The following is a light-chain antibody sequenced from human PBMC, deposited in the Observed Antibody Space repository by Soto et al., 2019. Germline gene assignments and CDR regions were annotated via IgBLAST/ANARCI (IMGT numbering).Light chain of an antibody. CDR2: TAS. CDR3: QQTFVLPQT. V-gene: IGKV1-39*01. CDR1: ERIGSN. Sequence: DIQLTQSPSSLSASVGDTVSITCRATERIGSNLCCSQQKPGKAPALLIYTASTLQTGVPSRVRGRGYATDFTLNIRCLQHEEGATYFCQQTFVLPQTFGQGTQVDVK. J-gene: IGKJ1*01.